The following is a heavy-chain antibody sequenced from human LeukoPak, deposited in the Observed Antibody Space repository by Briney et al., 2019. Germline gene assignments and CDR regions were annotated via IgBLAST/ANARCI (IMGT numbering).Heavy chain of an antibody. D-gene: IGHD6-13*01. CDR1: GYTFTSYG. Sequence: GASVKVSCKASGYTFTSYGISWVRRAPGQGLGWMGWIGAYNGNTNYAQKLQGRVTMTTDTSTSTAYMELRSLRSDDTAVYYCARDLGYSSSWYVVDYWGQGTLVTVSS. J-gene: IGHJ4*02. CDR2: IGAYNGNT. V-gene: IGHV1-18*01. CDR3: ARDLGYSSSWYVVDY.